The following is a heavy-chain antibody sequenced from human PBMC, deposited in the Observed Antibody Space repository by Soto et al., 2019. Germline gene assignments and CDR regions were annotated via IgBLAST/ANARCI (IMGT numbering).Heavy chain of an antibody. J-gene: IGHJ2*01. CDR1: GGSISSYY. CDR2: IYYRGST. CDR3: ARFNWYFDL. V-gene: IGHV4-59*01. Sequence: QVQLQESGPGLVKPSETLSLTCTVSGGSISSYYWSWIRQPPGKGLEWIGYIYYRGSTNYNPALKGRVTISVDVSKSQFSLKLSAVTAADTVMYYCARFNWYFDLWGRGTLVTVSS.